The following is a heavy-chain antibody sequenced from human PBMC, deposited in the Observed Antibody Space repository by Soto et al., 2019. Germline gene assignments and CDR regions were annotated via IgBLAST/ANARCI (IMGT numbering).Heavy chain of an antibody. V-gene: IGHV1-18*04. D-gene: IGHD3-10*01. J-gene: IGHJ6*02. Sequence: RASVKVSCKASGFTFTSYGISWVRQAPGQGLEWMAWISIYNDNTKYAQKFQGRITMTTDTSTSTAYMELRSLRSDDTAVYYCARETYYFGSGTYDDGMDVWGQGTTVTVSS. CDR2: ISIYNDNT. CDR1: GFTFTSYG. CDR3: ARETYYFGSGTYDDGMDV.